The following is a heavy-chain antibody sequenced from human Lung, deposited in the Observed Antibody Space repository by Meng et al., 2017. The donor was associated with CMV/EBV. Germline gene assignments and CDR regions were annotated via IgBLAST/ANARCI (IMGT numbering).Heavy chain of an antibody. J-gene: IGHJ4*02. V-gene: IGHV3-33*06. Sequence: SCAASGFSFSSFAMHWVRQAPGKGLEWVAVIWFDGSFKFYGDSVQGRFTISRDNSKNILYLEMNNLRAEDTAVYYCAKVPCSSTSCYPYYFDYWXQGXLVTVSS. D-gene: IGHD2-2*01. CDR1: GFSFSSFA. CDR2: IWFDGSFK. CDR3: AKVPCSSTSCYPYYFDY.